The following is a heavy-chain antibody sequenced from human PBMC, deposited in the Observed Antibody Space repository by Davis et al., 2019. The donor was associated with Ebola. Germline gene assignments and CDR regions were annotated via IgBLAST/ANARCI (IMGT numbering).Heavy chain of an antibody. CDR3: ARDSDSSGWYFVLDY. J-gene: IGHJ4*02. Sequence: GGSLRLSCAASGFTFSSYWMSWVRQAPGKGLEWVANIKQDGSEKYYVDSVKGRFAISRDNAKNSLYLQMNSLRAEDTAVYYCARDSDSSGWYFVLDYWGQGTLVTVSS. CDR2: IKQDGSEK. D-gene: IGHD6-19*01. CDR1: GFTFSSYW. V-gene: IGHV3-7*03.